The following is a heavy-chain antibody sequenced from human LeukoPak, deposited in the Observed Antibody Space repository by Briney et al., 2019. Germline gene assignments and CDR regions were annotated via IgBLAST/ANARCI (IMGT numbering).Heavy chain of an antibody. CDR1: GGSISSYY. J-gene: IGHJ3*02. D-gene: IGHD4-17*01. Sequence: PSETLSLTCTVSGGSISSYYWSWIRQPPGKGLEWIGYIYYSGSTNYNPSLKSRVTISVDTSKNQFSLKLSSVTAADTAVYYCARDLYPYGDYPDAFDIRGQGTMVTVSS. CDR3: ARDLYPYGDYPDAFDI. CDR2: IYYSGST. V-gene: IGHV4-59*01.